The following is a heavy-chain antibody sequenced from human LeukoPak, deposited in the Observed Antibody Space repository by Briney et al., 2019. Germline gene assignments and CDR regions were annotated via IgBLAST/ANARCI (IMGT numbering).Heavy chain of an antibody. CDR1: GGSISSSNW. V-gene: IGHV4-4*02. CDR3: ARAYNWKYYDY. J-gene: IGHJ4*02. CDR2: IYRSGTT. Sequence: SETLSLTCTVSGGSISSSNWWSWVRQPPGKGLEWIGEIYRSGTTNYNPSLKSRVTISVDKSKNQFSVKLSSVTAADTAVYYCARAYNWKYYDYWGQGTLVTVSS. D-gene: IGHD1-20*01.